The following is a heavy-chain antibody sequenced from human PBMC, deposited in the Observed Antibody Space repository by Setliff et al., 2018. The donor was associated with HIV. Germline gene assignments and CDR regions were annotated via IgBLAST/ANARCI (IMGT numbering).Heavy chain of an antibody. CDR3: ASSLWRSDTAMVSG. J-gene: IGHJ4*02. D-gene: IGHD5-18*01. CDR1: GFTFGDYA. V-gene: IGHV3-23*01. CDR2: VGAKGDPL. Sequence: GGSLRLSCTASGFTFGDYAMSWVRQAPGKGLEWVSSVGAKGDPLYYTNSVKGRFTFSRDNSKNTLSVQMNSLRAEDTAVYYCASSLWRSDTAMVSGWGQGTLVTVSS.